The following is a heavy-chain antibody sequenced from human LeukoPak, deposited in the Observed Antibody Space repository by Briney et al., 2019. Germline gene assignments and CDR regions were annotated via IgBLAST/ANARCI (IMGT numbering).Heavy chain of an antibody. CDR1: GFTFDDYA. CDR3: AKDQAGYSYGSFDY. J-gene: IGHJ4*02. Sequence: GGTLRLSCAASGFTFDDYAMHWVRQAPGKGLEWVSGISWNSGSIGYADSVKGRFTISRDNAKNSLYLQMDSLRAEDTALYYCAKDQAGYSYGSFDYWGQGTLVTVSS. V-gene: IGHV3-9*01. CDR2: ISWNSGSI. D-gene: IGHD5-18*01.